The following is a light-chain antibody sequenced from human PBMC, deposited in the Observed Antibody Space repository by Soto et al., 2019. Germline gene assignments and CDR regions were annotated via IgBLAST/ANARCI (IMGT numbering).Light chain of an antibody. Sequence: EIVLTQSPGTLSLSPGERATLSCRASQSITSSHLAWYQRKPDQAPRLIIFAAFNRPGGIPDRFSGSGSGTDFTLTISRLEPEDFAVYFCQQYDRSPYTFGQGTKLEVK. CDR3: QQYDRSPYT. CDR1: QSITSSH. V-gene: IGKV3-20*01. J-gene: IGKJ2*01. CDR2: AAF.